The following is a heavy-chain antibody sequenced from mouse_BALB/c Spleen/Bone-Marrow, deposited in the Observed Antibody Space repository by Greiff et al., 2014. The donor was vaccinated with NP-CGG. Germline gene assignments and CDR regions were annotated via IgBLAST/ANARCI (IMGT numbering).Heavy chain of an antibody. CDR1: GFSLTSYG. CDR3: ARDGATATLAY. D-gene: IGHD1-2*01. CDR2: IWADGST. J-gene: IGHJ3*01. V-gene: IGHV2-9*02. Sequence: QVQLKESGPGLVAPSQSLSITCAVSGFSLTSYGVHWVRQPPGKGLEWLGVIWADGSTNYNSALMSRLSISKDNSKSQVFLKMNSLQTDDTAMYYCARDGATATLAYWGQGTLVTVSA.